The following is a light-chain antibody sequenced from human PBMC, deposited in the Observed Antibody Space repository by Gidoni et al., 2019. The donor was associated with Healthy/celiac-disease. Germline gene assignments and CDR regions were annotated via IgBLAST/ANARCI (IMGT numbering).Light chain of an antibody. Sequence: DIVLTQSPATLSLSPGERATLSCMASQSVSSSYLVWYQQKPGQAPRLLIYVQSSRATGIADRFSSSRSGTDFTLTISRLEHEDYAVYYCQQYDSSHLYSFXQXTKLEIK. CDR2: VQS. CDR1: QSVSSSY. V-gene: IGKV3-20*01. CDR3: QQYDSSHLYS. J-gene: IGKJ2*03.